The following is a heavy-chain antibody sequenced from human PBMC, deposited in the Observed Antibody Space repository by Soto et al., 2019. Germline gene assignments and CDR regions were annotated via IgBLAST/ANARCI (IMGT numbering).Heavy chain of an antibody. J-gene: IGHJ3*02. Sequence: HVQLVQSGAEVKKPGSSVKVSCKASGGTFSSYGVSWVRQAPGQGLEWMGRIIPVFGIEHYAQKSKGRVTVTADESTSTAYMELSGLTSEDTAVYYCARGLSYYDSSGYSDAFDIWGQGTLVTVSS. CDR3: ARGLSYYDSSGYSDAFDI. V-gene: IGHV1-69*01. CDR1: GGTFSSYG. CDR2: IIPVFGIE. D-gene: IGHD3-22*01.